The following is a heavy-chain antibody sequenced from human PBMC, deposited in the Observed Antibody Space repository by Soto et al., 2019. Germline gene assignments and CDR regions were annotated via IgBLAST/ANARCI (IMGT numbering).Heavy chain of an antibody. CDR2: MNPDTGNA. V-gene: IGHV1-8*01. Sequence: VQLVQSGAEVKKPGASVRVSCRATGNTFDSHDINWVRQAPGQGLEWMGWMNPDTGNAGVAQKFQGRVTMTSDSSPITACLELSGLTADDTGVYYCASAEWGVHTRDFYYGLDVWGQGTTVTVSS. D-gene: IGHD1-26*01. CDR3: ASAEWGVHTRDFYYGLDV. J-gene: IGHJ6*02. CDR1: GNTFDSHD.